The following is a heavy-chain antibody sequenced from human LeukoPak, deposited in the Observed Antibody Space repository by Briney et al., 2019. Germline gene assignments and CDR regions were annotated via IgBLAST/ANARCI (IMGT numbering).Heavy chain of an antibody. CDR2: ISYDGSNK. CDR1: GFTFSSYA. J-gene: IGHJ5*02. CDR3: ARGSGYDILTGFSDWFDP. V-gene: IGHV3-30*01. Sequence: SGGSLRLSCAASGFTFSSYAMHWVRQAPGKGLEWVAVISYDGSNKYYADSVKGRFTISRDNSKNTLYLQMNSLRAEDTAVYYCARGSGYDILTGFSDWFDPWGQGTLVTVSS. D-gene: IGHD3-9*01.